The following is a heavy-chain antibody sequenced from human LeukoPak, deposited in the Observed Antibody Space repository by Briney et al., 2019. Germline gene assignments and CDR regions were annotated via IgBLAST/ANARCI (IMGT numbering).Heavy chain of an antibody. D-gene: IGHD3-22*01. CDR3: ARGRYYDNSVYYYFDY. Sequence: PGGSLRLSCAASGFTFSSYAMSWVRQAPGMGLAWVSAISGSGGSTYYADSVKGRFTISRDTSKNTLYLQMNSLRAEDTAVYYCARGRYYDNSVYYYFDYWGQGTLVTASS. J-gene: IGHJ4*02. CDR2: ISGSGGST. V-gene: IGHV3-23*01. CDR1: GFTFSSYA.